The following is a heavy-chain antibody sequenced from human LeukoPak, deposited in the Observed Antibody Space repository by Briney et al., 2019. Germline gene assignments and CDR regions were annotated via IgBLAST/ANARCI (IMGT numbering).Heavy chain of an antibody. CDR2: ISGSGGNT. D-gene: IGHD1-1*01. V-gene: IGHV3-23*01. CDR3: AKDLSGTTSFDD. J-gene: IGHJ4*02. CDR1: GFTFSTYA. Sequence: GGSLRLSCAASGFTFSTYAMTWVRQAPGKGLEWVSSISGSGGNTYYADSVRGRFTISRDTSKNTLYLQMNSLRAEDTAIYYCAKDLSGTTSFDDWGQGTLVTVSS.